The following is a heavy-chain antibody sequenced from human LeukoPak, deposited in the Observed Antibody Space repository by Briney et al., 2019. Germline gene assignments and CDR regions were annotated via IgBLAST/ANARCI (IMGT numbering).Heavy chain of an antibody. CDR1: GGSISSYY. CDR2: IFYSGST. J-gene: IGHJ4*02. V-gene: IGHV4-59*08. D-gene: IGHD2-2*02. Sequence: PSETLSLTCTVSGGSISSYYWGWIRQPPGKGLEWIGYIFYSGSTNYNPSLKSRVTISVDTSKNQFSLKLSSVTAADTAVYYCARHIRSLLYTSDYWGQGTLVTVSS. CDR3: ARHIRSLLYTSDY.